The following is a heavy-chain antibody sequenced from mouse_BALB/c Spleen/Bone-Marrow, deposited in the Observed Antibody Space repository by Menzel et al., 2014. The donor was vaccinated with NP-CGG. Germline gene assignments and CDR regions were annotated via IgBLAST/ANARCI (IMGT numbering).Heavy chain of an antibody. D-gene: IGHD1-1*01. Sequence: DVHLVESGAELVKPGASVKLSCTASGFNIKDTYMHWVKQRPEQGLEWIGRIDPANGNTKYDPKFQGKATITADTSSNTAYLQLSSLTSEDTAVYYCARDYGSSYYYAMDYWGQGTSVTVSS. J-gene: IGHJ4*01. CDR2: IDPANGNT. CDR3: ARDYGSSYYYAMDY. V-gene: IGHV14-3*02. CDR1: GFNIKDTY.